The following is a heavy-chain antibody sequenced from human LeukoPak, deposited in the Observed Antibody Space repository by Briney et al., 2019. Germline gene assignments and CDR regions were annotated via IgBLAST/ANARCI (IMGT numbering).Heavy chain of an antibody. J-gene: IGHJ4*02. Sequence: PGGSLRLSCAASGFTFSSYSMNWVRQAPGKGLDWVSYISSSSTTIYYADSVRGRFTISRDNAKNSLYLHMNSLRAEDTAVYYCARELTGFDYWGQGTLVTVSS. CDR1: GFTFSSYS. V-gene: IGHV3-48*01. CDR2: ISSSSTTI. CDR3: ARELTGFDY. D-gene: IGHD1-14*01.